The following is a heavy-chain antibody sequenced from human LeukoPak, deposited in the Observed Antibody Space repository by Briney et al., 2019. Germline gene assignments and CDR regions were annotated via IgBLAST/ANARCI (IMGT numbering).Heavy chain of an antibody. J-gene: IGHJ4*02. Sequence: PGRSLRLSCAASGFTFSSYAMHWVRQAPGKGLEWVAVISYDGSNKYYADSVKGRFTISRDNSKNTLYLQMSSLRAEDTAVYYCANGDPYSAFDYWGQGTLVTVSS. D-gene: IGHD2-21*02. CDR2: ISYDGSNK. CDR3: ANGDPYSAFDY. CDR1: GFTFSSYA. V-gene: IGHV3-30*14.